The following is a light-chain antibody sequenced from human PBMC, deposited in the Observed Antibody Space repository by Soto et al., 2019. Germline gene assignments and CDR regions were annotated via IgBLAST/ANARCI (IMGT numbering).Light chain of an antibody. CDR2: GAS. V-gene: IGKV3D-15*01. CDR3: QQYDDWPPIT. Sequence: ETVMTQSPATLSVSPGERATLSCRASQSVSTKLAWYQQKPGQAPRLLIYGASTRATGIPARFSGSGSGTEFTLTVSSLQSEDFAVYYCQQYDDWPPITFGQGTRLKIK. J-gene: IGKJ5*01. CDR1: QSVSTK.